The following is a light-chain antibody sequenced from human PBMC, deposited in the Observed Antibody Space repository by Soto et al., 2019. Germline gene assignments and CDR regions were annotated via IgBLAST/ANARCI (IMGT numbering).Light chain of an antibody. V-gene: IGLV2-14*01. J-gene: IGLJ2*01. CDR1: GGEVGAYNY. Sequence: QSVLTQPASVSGSPGQSITISCAGTGGEVGAYNYVSWYQQHPGKAPKLMIYEVFRRPSGISNRFSGSKSGNTASLTISTLPADDEAEYYCSSYTTSSSVVFGGGS. CDR3: SSYTTSSSVV. CDR2: EVF.